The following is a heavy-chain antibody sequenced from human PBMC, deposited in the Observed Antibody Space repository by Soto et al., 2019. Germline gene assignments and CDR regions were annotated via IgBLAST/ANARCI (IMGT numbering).Heavy chain of an antibody. D-gene: IGHD2-2*01. CDR3: SRTPRDIVVVPAASKGSWFDP. CDR1: GGSFSGYY. V-gene: IGHV4-34*01. CDR2: INHSGST. Sequence: QVQLQQWGAGLLKPSETLSLTCAVYGGSFSGYYWSWIRQPPGKGLEWIGEINHSGSTNYNPSLKSRVTISVDTSKNPFSLKLSSVTAADTAVYYCSRTPRDIVVVPAASKGSWFDPWGQGTLVTVSS. J-gene: IGHJ5*02.